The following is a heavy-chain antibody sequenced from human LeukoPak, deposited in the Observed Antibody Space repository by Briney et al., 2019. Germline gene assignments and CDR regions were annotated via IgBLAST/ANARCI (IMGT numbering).Heavy chain of an antibody. Sequence: PGGSLRLSCAASGFTFSSYAMSWVRQAPGKGLEWVSAISGSGGSTYYADSVKGRFTISRDNSENTLYLQMNSLRAEDTAVYYCAKDPYSSSWYFWFDPWGQGTLVTVSS. D-gene: IGHD6-13*01. V-gene: IGHV3-23*01. CDR1: GFTFSSYA. CDR2: ISGSGGST. J-gene: IGHJ5*02. CDR3: AKDPYSSSWYFWFDP.